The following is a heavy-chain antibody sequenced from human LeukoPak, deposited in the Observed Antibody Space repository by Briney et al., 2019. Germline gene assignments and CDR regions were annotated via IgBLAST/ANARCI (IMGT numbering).Heavy chain of an antibody. J-gene: IGHJ4*02. CDR2: ISSNGGST. CDR3: VKDYDILTGYFDY. CDR1: GFTFSSYA. Sequence: GGSLRLSCSASGFTFSSYAMHWVRQAPGKGLEYVSAISSNGGSTYYADSVKGRFTISRDNSRNTLYLQMSSLRAEDTAVYYCVKDYDILTGYFDYWGQGTLVTVSS. D-gene: IGHD3-9*01. V-gene: IGHV3-64D*06.